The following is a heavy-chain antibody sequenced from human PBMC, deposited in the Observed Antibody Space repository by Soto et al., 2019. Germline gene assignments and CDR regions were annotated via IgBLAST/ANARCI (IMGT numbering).Heavy chain of an antibody. CDR1: GFTFSSYA. J-gene: IGHJ2*01. D-gene: IGHD4-4*01. CDR3: ARPLWRDDYNWGYFDL. Sequence: QVQLVESGGGVVQPGRSLRLSCAASGFTFSSYAMHWVRQAPGKGLEWVAVISYDGSNKYYADSVKGRFTISRDNSKNTLYRQMNSLRAEDTAVYYCARPLWRDDYNWGYFDLWGRGTLVTVSS. CDR2: ISYDGSNK. V-gene: IGHV3-30-3*01.